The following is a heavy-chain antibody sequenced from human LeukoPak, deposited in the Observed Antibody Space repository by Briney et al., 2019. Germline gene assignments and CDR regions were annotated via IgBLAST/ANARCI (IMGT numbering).Heavy chain of an antibody. J-gene: IGHJ5*02. CDR2: IYTSGST. D-gene: IGHD1-1*01. Sequence: SETLSLTCTVSGGSISSYYWSWIRQPAGKGLEWIGRIYTSGSTNYNPSLKSRVTMSVDTSKNQFSLKLSSVTAADTDVYYCAREEYNWNDVGWFDPWGQGTLVTVSS. CDR3: AREEYNWNDVGWFDP. CDR1: GGSISSYY. V-gene: IGHV4-4*07.